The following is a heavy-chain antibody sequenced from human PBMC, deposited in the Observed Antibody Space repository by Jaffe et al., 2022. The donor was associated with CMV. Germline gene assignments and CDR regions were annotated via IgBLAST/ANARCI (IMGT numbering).Heavy chain of an antibody. CDR3: ARHPAYYDILTGYYSSEYYYYMDV. J-gene: IGHJ6*03. CDR1: GGSISSYY. V-gene: IGHV4-59*08. Sequence: QVQLQESGPGLVKPSETLSLTCTVSGGSISSYYWSWIRQPPGKGLEWIGYIYYSGSTNYNPSLKSRVTISVDTSKNQFSLKLSSVTAADTAVYYCARHPAYYDILTGYYSSEYYYYMDVWGKGTTVTVSS. D-gene: IGHD3-9*01. CDR2: IYYSGST.